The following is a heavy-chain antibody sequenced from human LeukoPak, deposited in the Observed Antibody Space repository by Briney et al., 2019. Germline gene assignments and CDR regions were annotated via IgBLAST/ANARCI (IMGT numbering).Heavy chain of an antibody. J-gene: IGHJ4*02. D-gene: IGHD5-18*01. CDR3: RIRGYSYVLDY. CDR1: GGSMSSSNYY. CDR2: MYYSGST. Sequence: PSEALSLTFTVSGGSMSSSNYYWGWIRQPPGKGLEWIGSMYYSGSTNYNPSLKSRVTISEDKSKNQFSLKLTSVTAADTAVYYCRIRGYSYVLDYWGQGTLVTVSS. V-gene: IGHV4-39*07.